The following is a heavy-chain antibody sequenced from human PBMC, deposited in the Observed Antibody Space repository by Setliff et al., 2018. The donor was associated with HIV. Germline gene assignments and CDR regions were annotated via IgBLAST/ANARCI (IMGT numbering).Heavy chain of an antibody. J-gene: IGHJ4*02. CDR1: GASLTSGSYF. CDR3: ARGEGGFLDLDLVLTTFDF. CDR2: VYTSGKH. D-gene: IGHD4-4*01. V-gene: IGHV4-61*09. Sequence: SETLSLTCSVSGASLTSGSYFWNWLRLPAGKGLEWIGYVYTSGKHNYNPSLESRAAIFLDTSKKQFSLSLTSVTAADTAVYYCARGEGGFLDLDLVLTTFDFWGQGTPVTVSS.